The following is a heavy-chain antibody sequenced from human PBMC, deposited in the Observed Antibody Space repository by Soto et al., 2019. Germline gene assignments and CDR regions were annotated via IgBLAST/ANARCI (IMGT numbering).Heavy chain of an antibody. D-gene: IGHD3-16*01. J-gene: IGHJ4*02. CDR3: AKVMRSTSSTANFDY. CDR1: GFTFSMFA. V-gene: IGHV3-23*01. Sequence: LRLSCAASGFTFSMFAMNWVRQAPGKGLEWVASITYSGGSTNYADSVRGRFTISRDNSKNTLSLQMTSLRAEDTAVYYCAKVMRSTSSTANFDYWGRGTLVTVSS. CDR2: ITYSGGST.